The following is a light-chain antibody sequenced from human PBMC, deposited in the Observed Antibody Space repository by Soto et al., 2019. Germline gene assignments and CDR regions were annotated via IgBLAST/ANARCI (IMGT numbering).Light chain of an antibody. J-gene: IGKJ1*01. V-gene: IGKV4-1*01. CDR3: QQYYSVPPT. Sequence: DIVMTQSPDSLAVSLGERATINCKSSQSVLYSSNNENSLAWYQQKPGQPPKLLIYWASTRESGVPDRFSGGGSGTDFTLTISSLQAEDVAVYYCQQYYSVPPTFGQGTNVEI. CDR2: WAS. CDR1: QSVLYSSNNENS.